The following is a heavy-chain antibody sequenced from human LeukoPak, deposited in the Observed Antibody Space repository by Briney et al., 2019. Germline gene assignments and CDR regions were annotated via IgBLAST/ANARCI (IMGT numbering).Heavy chain of an antibody. V-gene: IGHV3-23*01. CDR1: GFTFSSYA. D-gene: IGHD2-2*01. CDR3: AKRDIVVVPAVQLSDY. J-gene: IGHJ4*01. CDR2: VSGSGGST. Sequence: PGGSLRLSCAASGFTFSSYAMSWVRQAPGKGLEWVSAVSGSGGSTYYADSVKGRFTISRDNSKNTLYLQMNSLRAEDTAVYYCAKRDIVVVPAVQLSDYWGQGTLVTVSS.